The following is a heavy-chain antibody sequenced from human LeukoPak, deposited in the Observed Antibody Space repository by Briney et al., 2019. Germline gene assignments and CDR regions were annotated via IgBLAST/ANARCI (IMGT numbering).Heavy chain of an antibody. Sequence: PSETLSLTCTVSGGSISTYYWSWIRQPPGKGLEWIGYIYYSGSTNYNPSLKSRVTISVDTSKNQFSLKLSSVTAADTTVYYCARLKYESSGYFWDYWGQGTLVTVSS. J-gene: IGHJ4*02. V-gene: IGHV4-59*08. D-gene: IGHD3-22*01. CDR2: IYYSGST. CDR3: ARLKYESSGYFWDY. CDR1: GGSISTYY.